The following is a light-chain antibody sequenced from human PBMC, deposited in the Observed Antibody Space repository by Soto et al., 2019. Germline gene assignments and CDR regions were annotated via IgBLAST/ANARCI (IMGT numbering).Light chain of an antibody. CDR3: CSYAGSYTLI. CDR2: EVS. V-gene: IGLV2-14*01. J-gene: IGLJ2*01. CDR1: SSDVGGYNY. Sequence: QSALTQPASVSGSPGQSITISCTGTSSDVGGYNYVSWYQQHPGKAPKLMIYEVSNRPSGVSPRFSGSKSGNTASLTISGLQPDDEAEYFCCSYAGSYTLIFGGGTKLTVL.